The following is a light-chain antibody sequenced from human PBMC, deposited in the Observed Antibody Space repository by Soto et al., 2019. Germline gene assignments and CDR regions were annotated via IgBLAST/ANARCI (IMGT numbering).Light chain of an antibody. CDR3: QQDNSYT. Sequence: DIQMTQSPSTLSASVGDRVTITCRASQSISSWLAWYQQKPGKAPKLLIYKASSLESGVPSRFSGSGSGTEFTLTISSLKPDDFATYYCQQDNSYTFGQGTKLEIK. J-gene: IGKJ2*01. CDR2: KAS. CDR1: QSISSW. V-gene: IGKV1-5*03.